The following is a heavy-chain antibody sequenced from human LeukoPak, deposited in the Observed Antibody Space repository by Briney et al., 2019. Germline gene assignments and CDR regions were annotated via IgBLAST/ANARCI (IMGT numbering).Heavy chain of an antibody. Sequence: GGSLRLSCKASGFTVSNNYMNWVRQAPGKGLEWVALIYSVGTTNYADSVKGRFTISRDNSKNTLYLQMTNVRVEDTAVYYCARDPPGIAASVSGGWGKGTLVTVSS. D-gene: IGHD6-13*01. CDR1: GFTVSNNY. J-gene: IGHJ4*02. CDR3: ARDPPGIAASVSGG. V-gene: IGHV3-53*01. CDR2: IYSVGTT.